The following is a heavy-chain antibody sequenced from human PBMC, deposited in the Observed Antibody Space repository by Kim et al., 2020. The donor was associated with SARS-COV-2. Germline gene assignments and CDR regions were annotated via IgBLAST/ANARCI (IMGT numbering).Heavy chain of an antibody. D-gene: IGHD1-26*01. Sequence: GGSLRLSCAVSGFTVGDYWMHWVRQVPGKGLVWVSHVNRDGSTTGYADSVKGRFTIFRDNAKNTLYLQMNSLRAEDTAVYYCAREDVLLGAVDDYYHGMDVWGQGTTVTVSS. CDR3: AREDVLLGAVDDYYHGMDV. CDR1: GFTVGDYW. J-gene: IGHJ6*02. CDR2: VNRDGSTT. V-gene: IGHV3-74*01.